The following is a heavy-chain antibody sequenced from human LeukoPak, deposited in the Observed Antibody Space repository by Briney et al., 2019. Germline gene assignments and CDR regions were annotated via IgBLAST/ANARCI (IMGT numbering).Heavy chain of an antibody. D-gene: IGHD3-10*01. CDR2: IYYSGTT. V-gene: IGHV4-39*01. Sequence: SETLSPTCTVSGGSISSSGYYWGWLRQPPGKGLEWIGTIYYSGTTYYNPSLKSRVTISVDTSKSHFSLKLNSVTAADTAVYYCARRTGSRLPNWFDPWGQGTLVTVSS. CDR3: ARRTGSRLPNWFDP. J-gene: IGHJ5*02. CDR1: GGSISSSGYY.